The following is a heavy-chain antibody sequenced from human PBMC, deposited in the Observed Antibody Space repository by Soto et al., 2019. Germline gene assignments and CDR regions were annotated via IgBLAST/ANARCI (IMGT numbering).Heavy chain of an antibody. J-gene: IGHJ4*02. CDR2: INAGNGNT. Sequence: ASVKVSCKASGYTFTSYAMHWVRQAPGQRLEWMGWINAGNGNTRYSQKFQGRVTITRDTSASTAYMELSSLRSEDTAVYYCARDYASGSYHLDYWGQGPLVTVSS. CDR3: ARDYASGSYHLDY. V-gene: IGHV1-3*01. D-gene: IGHD3-10*01. CDR1: GYTFTSYA.